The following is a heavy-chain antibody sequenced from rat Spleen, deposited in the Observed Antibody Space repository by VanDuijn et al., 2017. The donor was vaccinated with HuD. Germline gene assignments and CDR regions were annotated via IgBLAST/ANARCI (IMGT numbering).Heavy chain of an antibody. CDR1: GHDITSSYR. CDR3: ARWSGDYYVMDA. J-gene: IGHJ4*01. Sequence: EVQLQESGPGLVKPSQSLSLTCSVTGHDITSSYRWNWIRKFPGNKLEWMGYINSAGTTNYNPSLKSRISITRDTSKNQFFLQLNSVTTEDTATYYCARWSGDYYVMDAWGQGASVTVSS. V-gene: IGHV3-3*01. D-gene: IGHD1-4*01. CDR2: INSAGTT.